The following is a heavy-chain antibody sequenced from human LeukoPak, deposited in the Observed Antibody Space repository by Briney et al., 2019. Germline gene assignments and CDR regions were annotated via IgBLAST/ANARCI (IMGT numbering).Heavy chain of an antibody. J-gene: IGHJ4*02. CDR2: INSDGSSI. CDR1: GFTFSSYW. CDR3: ARDLYI. V-gene: IGHV3-74*03. Sequence: GGSLRLSCAASGFTFSSYWMHWVRQAPGKGLVWVSRINSDGSSIMYADSVKGRFTISRDNARNTLYLQMSFLRVEDTAFYYCARDLYIGGQGTLVTVSS.